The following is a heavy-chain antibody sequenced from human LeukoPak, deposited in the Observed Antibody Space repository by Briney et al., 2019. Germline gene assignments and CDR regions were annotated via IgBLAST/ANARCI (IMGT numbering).Heavy chain of an antibody. D-gene: IGHD6-19*01. Sequence: TTSETLSLTCAVYGGSFSGYYWSWIRQPPGKGLEWIGEINHSGSTNYNPSLKSRVTISVDTSKNQFSLKLSSVTAADTAVYYCAKAREQWLARGYFDYWGQGTLVTVSS. CDR1: GGSFSGYY. J-gene: IGHJ4*02. CDR3: AKAREQWLARGYFDY. CDR2: INHSGST. V-gene: IGHV4-34*01.